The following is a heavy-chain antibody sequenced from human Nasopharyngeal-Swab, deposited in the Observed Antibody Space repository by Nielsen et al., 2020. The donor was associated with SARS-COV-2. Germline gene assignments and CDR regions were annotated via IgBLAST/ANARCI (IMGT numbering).Heavy chain of an antibody. D-gene: IGHD6-13*01. CDR2: IYHSGST. CDR1: GYSISSGYY. Sequence: GSLRLSCTVSGYSISSGYYWGWIRQPPGKGLEWIGSIYHSGSTYYNPSLKSRVTISVDTSKNQFSLKLSSVTAADTAVYYCASSSWTRFDYWGQGTLVTVSS. CDR3: ASSSWTRFDY. V-gene: IGHV4-38-2*02. J-gene: IGHJ4*02.